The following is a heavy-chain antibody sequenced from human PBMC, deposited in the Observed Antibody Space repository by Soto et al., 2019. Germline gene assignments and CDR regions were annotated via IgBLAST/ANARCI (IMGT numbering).Heavy chain of an antibody. CDR2: IIPIFGTA. V-gene: IGHV1-69*13. Sequence: ASVKVSCKASGYTFTSYGISWVRQAPGQGLEWMGGIIPIFGTANYAQKFQGRVTITADESTSTAYMELSSLRSEDTAVYYCASSKNDFWSGPNSYYYGMDVWGQGTTVTVSS. CDR3: ASSKNDFWSGPNSYYYGMDV. J-gene: IGHJ6*02. CDR1: GYTFTSYG. D-gene: IGHD3-3*01.